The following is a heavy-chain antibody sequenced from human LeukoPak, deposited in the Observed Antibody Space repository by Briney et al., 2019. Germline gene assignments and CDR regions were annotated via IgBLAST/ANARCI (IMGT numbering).Heavy chain of an antibody. CDR1: QFNFNKFG. Sequence: PGGSLRLSCATSQFNFNKFGMSWVRQAPGKGLEWVSSISGNGGSTQYADSVQGRFAISRDNSKNTLYLQMNSLRAEDTAVYYCAKKGGSYYDYWGQGTLVTVSS. CDR3: AKKGGSYYDY. J-gene: IGHJ4*02. D-gene: IGHD1-26*01. V-gene: IGHV3-23*01. CDR2: ISGNGGST.